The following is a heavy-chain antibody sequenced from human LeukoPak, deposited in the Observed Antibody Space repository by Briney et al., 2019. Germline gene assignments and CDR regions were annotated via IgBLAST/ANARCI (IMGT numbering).Heavy chain of an antibody. J-gene: IGHJ4*02. D-gene: IGHD3-22*01. Sequence: GGSLRLSCAAPGVTFNNYAMTWVRQAPGKGLEWVSSISGSGGSTDYADSVKGQFTISRDNSKNTLYLQMNSLRAEDTAIYYCAKGSSGYPYYFDYWGQGTLVTVSS. CDR2: ISGSGGST. CDR1: GVTFNNYA. CDR3: AKGSSGYPYYFDY. V-gene: IGHV3-23*01.